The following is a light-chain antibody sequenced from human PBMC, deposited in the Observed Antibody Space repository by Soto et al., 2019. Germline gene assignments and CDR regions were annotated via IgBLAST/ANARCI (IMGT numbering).Light chain of an antibody. J-gene: IGLJ1*01. V-gene: IGLV2-23*01. CDR1: SSDVGSYNL. CDR2: EGN. CDR3: CSYAGSFTYV. Sequence: QSALTQPASVSGSPGQSITISCTGTSSDVGSYNLVSWYQQHPGKAPKFMIFEGNKRRSGLSNRFSGSKSGNTASLTISGLQAEDEADYYCCSYAGSFTYVFGTGTKLTVL.